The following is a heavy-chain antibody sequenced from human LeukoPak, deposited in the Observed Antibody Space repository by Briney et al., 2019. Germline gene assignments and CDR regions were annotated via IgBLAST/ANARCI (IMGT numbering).Heavy chain of an antibody. V-gene: IGHV1-46*01. CDR1: GYTFTSYY. J-gene: IGHJ4*02. CDR2: INPSGGST. Sequence: ASVKVSCKASGYTFTSYYMHWVRQAPGQGLEWMGVINPSGGSTSYAQKFQGRVTMTRDTSTSTVYMELSSLRSEDTAVYYCARAGRRRDGYNAEPALYWGQGTLVTVSS. D-gene: IGHD5-24*01. CDR3: ARAGRRRDGYNAEPALY.